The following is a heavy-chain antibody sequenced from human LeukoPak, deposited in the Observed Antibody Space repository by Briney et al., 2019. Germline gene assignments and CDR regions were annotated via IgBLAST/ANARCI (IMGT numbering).Heavy chain of an antibody. V-gene: IGHV4-4*02. CDR3: ARDAGYDRGLFAFDI. CDR2: IYHSGST. Sequence: PSGTLSLTCAVSGGSISSSNWWSWVRQPAGKGLEWIGEIYHSGSTNYNPSLKSRVTISVDTSKNQFSLKLSSVTAADTAVYYCARDAGYDRGLFAFDIWGQGTMVTVSS. J-gene: IGHJ3*02. D-gene: IGHD3-22*01. CDR1: GGSISSSNW.